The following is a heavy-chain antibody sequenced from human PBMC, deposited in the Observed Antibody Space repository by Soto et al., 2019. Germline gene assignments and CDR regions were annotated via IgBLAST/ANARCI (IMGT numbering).Heavy chain of an antibody. CDR3: AREGGAAAGPFDP. CDR1: GGTFSSYA. Sequence: QVQLVQSGAEVKKPGSSVKVSCKASGGTFSSYAITLVRQAPGQGLEWMGGIIPIFGTANYAQKFQGRVTITADESTSTAYMELSSLRYVDTAVYSCAREGGAAAGPFDPWGQETLVTVSS. D-gene: IGHD6-13*01. V-gene: IGHV1-69*12. J-gene: IGHJ5*02. CDR2: IIPIFGTA.